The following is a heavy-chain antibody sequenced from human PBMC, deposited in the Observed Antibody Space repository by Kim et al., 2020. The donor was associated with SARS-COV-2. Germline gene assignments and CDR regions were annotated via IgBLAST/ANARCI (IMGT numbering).Heavy chain of an antibody. Sequence: GATKYNPSLKSRVTISIDTSKNQFSLKLTSLTAADTAVYYCARLHVALDSWGQGTLVTVSS. CDR3: ARLHVALDS. V-gene: IGHV4-61*07. J-gene: IGHJ4*02. CDR2: GAT. D-gene: IGHD5-12*01.